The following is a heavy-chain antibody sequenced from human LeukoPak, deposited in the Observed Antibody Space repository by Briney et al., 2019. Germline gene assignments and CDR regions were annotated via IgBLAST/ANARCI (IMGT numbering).Heavy chain of an antibody. J-gene: IGHJ4*02. CDR1: GFTFSSSW. CDR2: IRPDGSEA. CDR3: TRDRAYKTFDY. Sequence: SGGSLRLSCAASGFTFSSSWMTWVRQAPGKGLEWVAVIRPDGSEAAYVDSVIGRFTISRDNAKNSLFLQMISLRVEDTAVYYCTRDRAYKTFDYWGQGPRSPSPQ. V-gene: IGHV3-7*04. D-gene: IGHD3-16*01.